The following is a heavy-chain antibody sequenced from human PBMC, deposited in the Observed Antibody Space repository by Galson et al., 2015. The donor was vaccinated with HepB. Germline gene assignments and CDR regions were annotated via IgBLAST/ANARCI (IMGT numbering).Heavy chain of an antibody. J-gene: IGHJ6*02. D-gene: IGHD3-9*01. CDR1: GFTISSYW. V-gene: IGHV3-7*03. CDR3: TRDYFYGRDV. CDR2: IKKDGSEK. Sequence: SLRLSCAASGFTISSYWMSWVRQAPGKGLEWVANIKKDGSEKYYVDSVRGRFSISRDNAKHSVYLEMNSLRAEDTAVYYCTRDYFYGRDVWGQGTTVTVS.